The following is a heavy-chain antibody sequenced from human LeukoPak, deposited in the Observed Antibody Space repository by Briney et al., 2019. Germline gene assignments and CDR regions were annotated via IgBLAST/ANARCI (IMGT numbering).Heavy chain of an antibody. J-gene: IGHJ4*02. Sequence: GGSLRLSCAASGFTFSSYGMHWVRQAPGEGLEWVAVISYDGNNKYYADSVKGRFTISRDSSKNTLYLQMNSLRVEDTAVYYCGGGSHWSDYWGQGTLVTVSS. V-gene: IGHV3-30*03. CDR3: GGGSHWSDY. CDR1: GFTFSSYG. D-gene: IGHD3-3*01. CDR2: ISYDGNNK.